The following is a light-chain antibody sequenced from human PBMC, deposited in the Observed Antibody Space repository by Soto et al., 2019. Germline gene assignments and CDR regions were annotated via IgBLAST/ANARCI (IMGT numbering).Light chain of an antibody. J-gene: IGKJ1*01. Sequence: QSTQSPASLSASVGARVTITCRASQGISNYLAWYQQKPGKVPKLLIYAASSLQSGVPSRFSGSGSGTDLTLTISRLKPEDGETYYCLHEYNYPWTFGQGTKVDIK. V-gene: IGKV1-6*01. CDR2: AAS. CDR1: QGISNY. CDR3: LHEYNYPWT.